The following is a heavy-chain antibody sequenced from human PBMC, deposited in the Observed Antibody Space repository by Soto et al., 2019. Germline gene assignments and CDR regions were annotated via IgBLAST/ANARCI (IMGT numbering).Heavy chain of an antibody. CDR2: ISWNSGSI. D-gene: IGHD6-19*01. CDR1: GFTFDDYA. V-gene: IGHV3-9*01. CDR3: AAAQWLAPIDY. J-gene: IGHJ4*02. Sequence: EVQLVESGGGSVQPGRSLRLSCAVSGFTFDDYAMHWVRQAPGKGLEWVSGISWNSGSIGYADSVKGRFTISRDNAKNSLYWQMNSLRAEDTALYYCAAAQWLAPIDYWGQGTLVTVSS.